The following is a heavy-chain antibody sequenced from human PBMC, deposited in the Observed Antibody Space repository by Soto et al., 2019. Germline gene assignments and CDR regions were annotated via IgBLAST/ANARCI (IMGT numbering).Heavy chain of an antibody. CDR1: GFTFSNAW. CDR3: TTGEITIFGVVSHYYMDV. CDR2: IKSKTDGGTT. D-gene: IGHD3-3*01. J-gene: IGHJ6*03. Sequence: GGSLRLSCAASGFTFSNAWMSWVRQAPGKGLEWVGRIKSKTDGGTTDYAAPVKGRFTISRDDSKNTLYLQMNSLKTEDTAVYYCTTGEITIFGVVSHYYMDVWGKGTTVTVSS. V-gene: IGHV3-15*01.